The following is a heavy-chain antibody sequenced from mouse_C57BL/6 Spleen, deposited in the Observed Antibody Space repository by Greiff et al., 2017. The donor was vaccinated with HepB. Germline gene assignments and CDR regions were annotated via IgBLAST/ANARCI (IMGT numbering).Heavy chain of an antibody. V-gene: IGHV5-17*01. CDR3: ASHCSYYDYAATSFAY. Sequence: DVKLVESGGGLVKPGGSLKLSCAASGFTFSDYGMHWVRQAPEKGLEWVAYISSGSSTIYYADTVKGRFTISRDNAKNTLFLQMTSLRSEDTAMYYCASHCSYYDYAATSFAYWGQGTLVTVSA. CDR1: GFTFSDYG. CDR2: ISSGSSTI. J-gene: IGHJ3*01. D-gene: IGHD2-4*01.